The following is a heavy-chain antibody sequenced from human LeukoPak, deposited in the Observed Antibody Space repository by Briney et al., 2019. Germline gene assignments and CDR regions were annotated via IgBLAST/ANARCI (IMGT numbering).Heavy chain of an antibody. J-gene: IGHJ4*02. CDR1: GASISSYY. Sequence: KPSETLSLTCTVSGASISSYYWSWIRQPPGKGLEWIGYIYYSGSTNYNPYLKSRVTISVDTSKNQFSLKLSSVTAADTAVYYCARGGYSGYDPFDYWGQGTLVTVS. CDR2: IYYSGST. V-gene: IGHV4-59*01. D-gene: IGHD5-12*01. CDR3: ARGGYSGYDPFDY.